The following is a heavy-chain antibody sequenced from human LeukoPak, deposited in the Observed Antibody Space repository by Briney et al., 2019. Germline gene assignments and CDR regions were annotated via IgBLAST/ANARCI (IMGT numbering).Heavy chain of an antibody. CDR2: ISSSSSYI. CDR3: ARTQWLTRPDY. Sequence: GGSPRLSCAASGFTFSSYSMNWVRQAPGKGLEWVSSISSSSSYIYYADSVKGRFTISRDNAKNSLYLQMNSLRAEDTAVYYCARTQWLTRPDYWGQGTLVTVSS. J-gene: IGHJ4*02. D-gene: IGHD6-19*01. V-gene: IGHV3-21*01. CDR1: GFTFSSYS.